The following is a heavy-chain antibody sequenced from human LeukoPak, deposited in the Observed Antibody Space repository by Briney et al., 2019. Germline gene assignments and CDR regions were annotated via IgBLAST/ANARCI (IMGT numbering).Heavy chain of an antibody. Sequence: GASVKVSCKSSGYTFTDYYLHWVRQAPGQRLEWMGRINLGSGSTNYAQKFQGTITLTRDTSITTAYMELSRLTSDDTAVYYCARGGLVTLNYYMDVWGKGTTVTVSS. V-gene: IGHV1-2*06. J-gene: IGHJ6*03. CDR2: INLGSGST. CDR3: ARGGLVTLNYYMDV. D-gene: IGHD4-11*01. CDR1: GYTFTDYY.